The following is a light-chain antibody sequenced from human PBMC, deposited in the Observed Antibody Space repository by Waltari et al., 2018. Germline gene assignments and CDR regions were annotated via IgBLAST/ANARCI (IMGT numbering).Light chain of an antibody. V-gene: IGKV2-28*01. CDR1: QSLLHVDGYNY. J-gene: IGKJ1*01. CDR2: MGS. Sequence: DIVMTQSPLSLPVTPGEPASISCRSSQSLLHVDGYNYLDWYLQKPGQSPQVLVYMGSHRAAGVPDRFSGSGAGTDFTLKISRVEAEDVGVYYCMQPLETPWTFGQGTKVEIK. CDR3: MQPLETPWT.